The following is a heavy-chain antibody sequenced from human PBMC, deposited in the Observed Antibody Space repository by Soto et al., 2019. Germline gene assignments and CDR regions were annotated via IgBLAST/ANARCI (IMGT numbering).Heavy chain of an antibody. V-gene: IGHV1-69*02. J-gene: IGHJ4*02. CDR2: IIPILGIA. D-gene: IGHD3-9*01. Sequence: GASVKVSCKASGGTFSSYTISWVRQAPGQGLEWMGRIIPILGIANYAQKFQGRVTITADKSTSTAYMELSSLRSEDTAVYYCARGGYYDILTGYYSPFDYWGQGTLVTVSS. CDR3: ARGGYYDILTGYYSPFDY. CDR1: GGTFSSYT.